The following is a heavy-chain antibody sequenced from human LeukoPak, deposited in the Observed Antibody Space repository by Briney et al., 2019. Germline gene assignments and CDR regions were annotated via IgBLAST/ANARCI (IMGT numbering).Heavy chain of an antibody. Sequence: PSQTLSLTCTVSGGSNSRGGYHWSWIRQPAGKGLEWIGRFFTSGTPNYNPSLKSRVTISVDTSKNQFSLKLSSVTAADTAVYYCAREVVVVPAAIVAPGAFDIWGQGTMVTVSS. D-gene: IGHD2-2*02. CDR2: FFTSGTP. CDR1: GGSNSRGGYH. CDR3: AREVVVVPAAIVAPGAFDI. J-gene: IGHJ3*02. V-gene: IGHV4-61*02.